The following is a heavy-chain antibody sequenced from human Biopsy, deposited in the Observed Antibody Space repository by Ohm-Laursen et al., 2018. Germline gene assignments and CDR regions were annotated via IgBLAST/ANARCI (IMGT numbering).Heavy chain of an antibody. Sequence: GGSLRLSCAASGFTFSSYAMTWVRQAPGKGLEWVSVINTSGGSTHYAVSVKGRFTISRDNSKNTLYLRMNSLRAEDTAVYYCAKPADSYGSEFYFDYWGQGTLVTVSS. CDR2: INTSGGST. CDR1: GFTFSSYA. J-gene: IGHJ4*02. V-gene: IGHV3-23*01. CDR3: AKPADSYGSEFYFDY. D-gene: IGHD4-17*01.